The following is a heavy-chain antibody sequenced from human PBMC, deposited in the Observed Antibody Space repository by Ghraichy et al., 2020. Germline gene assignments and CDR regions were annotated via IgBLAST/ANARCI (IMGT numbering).Heavy chain of an antibody. CDR1: GYTFTDYY. V-gene: IGHV1-2*06. CDR3: ATDRRSDGDYFFDS. CDR2: ITPNNGDT. J-gene: IGHJ4*02. D-gene: IGHD4-17*01. Sequence: VKVSCKASGYTFTDYYIHWVRQAPGQGLEWMGRITPNNGDTNYAQKFRGRITMTSDTSISTAYMELTSLRSDDTAVYYCATDRRSDGDYFFDSWGQGTLVTFSS.